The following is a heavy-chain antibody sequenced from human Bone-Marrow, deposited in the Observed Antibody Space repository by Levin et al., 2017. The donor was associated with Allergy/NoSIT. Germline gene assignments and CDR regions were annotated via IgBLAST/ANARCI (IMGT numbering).Heavy chain of an antibody. CDR2: IYYNGRT. CDR1: HDSISSSSFY. Sequence: SQTLSLTCNVSHDSISSSSFYWGWIRQPPGKGLNWIGSIYYNGRTFYNPSLKTRVTISVDTSKNQFSLDLTSLTAADTAIYYCVKHDLRSSNWWTIRNPVDSWGQGTLVTVSS. CDR3: VKHDLRSSNWWTIRNPVDS. J-gene: IGHJ4*02. D-gene: IGHD6-19*01. V-gene: IGHV4-39*01.